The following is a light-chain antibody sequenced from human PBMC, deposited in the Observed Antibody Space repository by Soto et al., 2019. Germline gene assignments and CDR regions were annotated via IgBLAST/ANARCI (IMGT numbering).Light chain of an antibody. Sequence: QSALTQPASVSGSPGQSITISCTGTSSDVGGYKYVSWYQQHPGKAPKLMIYDVSNRSSGVSNRFSGSKSGNTASLTISGLQAEDEAYYYCSSYTSSSTVVFGGGTKLTVL. J-gene: IGLJ2*01. CDR3: SSYTSSSTVV. CDR2: DVS. V-gene: IGLV2-14*01. CDR1: SSDVGGYKY.